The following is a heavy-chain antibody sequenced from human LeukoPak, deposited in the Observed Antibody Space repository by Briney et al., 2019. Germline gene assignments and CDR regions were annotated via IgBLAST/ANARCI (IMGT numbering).Heavy chain of an antibody. V-gene: IGHV1-18*01. CDR2: ISAYNGNT. J-gene: IGHJ3*02. Sequence: ASVKVSCKASGYTFTRYGISWVRQAPGQGLEWMGWISAYNGNTNYAQKLQGRVTMTTDTSTSTAYMELRSLRSDDTAVYYCARVGYCSSTSCPDDAFDIWGQGTMVTVSS. D-gene: IGHD2-2*01. CDR1: GYTFTRYG. CDR3: ARVGYCSSTSCPDDAFDI.